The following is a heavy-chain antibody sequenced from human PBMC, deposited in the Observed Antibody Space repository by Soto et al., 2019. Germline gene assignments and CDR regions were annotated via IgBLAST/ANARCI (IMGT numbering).Heavy chain of an antibody. V-gene: IGHV1-18*01. D-gene: IGHD3-10*01. CDR3: TREGSAPYYYYGMDV. CDR1: GYTFSTYG. J-gene: IGHJ6*02. Sequence: QVQLEQSAPEVKKPGASVKVSCKASGYTFSTYGISWVRQAPGQGLEWMGWINTHNGNTNYAQNLQGRVTMTADTSTSTAYMELRSLRSDDTAAYYCTREGSAPYYYYGMDVWGQGTTVTVSS. CDR2: INTHNGNT.